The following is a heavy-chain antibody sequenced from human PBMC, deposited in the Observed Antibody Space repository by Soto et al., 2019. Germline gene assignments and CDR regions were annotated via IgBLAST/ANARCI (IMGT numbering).Heavy chain of an antibody. V-gene: IGHV3-64D*08. J-gene: IGHJ4*02. CDR2: ISSNGGST. D-gene: IGHD6-6*01. CDR3: VKAGLPPALYSSSISYDY. Sequence: PGGSLRLSCSASGFTFSSYAMHWVRQAPGKGLEYVSAISSNGGSTYYADSVKGRFTISRDNSKNTLYLQMSSLRAEDTAVYYCVKAGLPPALYSSSISYDYWGQGTLVTGSS. CDR1: GFTFSSYA.